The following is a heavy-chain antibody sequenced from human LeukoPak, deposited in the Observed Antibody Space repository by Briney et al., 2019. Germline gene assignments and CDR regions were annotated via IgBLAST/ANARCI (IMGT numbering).Heavy chain of an antibody. Sequence: SETLSLTCTVSGGSISSYYWSWIRQPPGKGLEWIGYIYYSGSTNYNPSLKSRVTISVDTSKNQFSLKLSSVTAADTAVYYCARLSPEGYYFDYWGQGTLVTVSP. CDR3: ARLSPEGYYFDY. J-gene: IGHJ4*02. CDR1: GGSISSYY. V-gene: IGHV4-59*08. CDR2: IYYSGST.